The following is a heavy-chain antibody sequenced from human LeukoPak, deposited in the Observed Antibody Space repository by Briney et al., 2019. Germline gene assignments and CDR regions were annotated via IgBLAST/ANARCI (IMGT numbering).Heavy chain of an antibody. Sequence: RSLRLSCAASGFLFSSYGMHWVRQAPGKGLEWVALISYDGSNKYYADSVKGRFTISRDNSKNTLYLQMNSLRAEDTAVYYCAKEITRPNRAVAGLNYWGQGTLVTVSS. CDR1: GFLFSSYG. J-gene: IGHJ4*02. D-gene: IGHD6-19*01. CDR2: ISYDGSNK. V-gene: IGHV3-30*18. CDR3: AKEITRPNRAVAGLNY.